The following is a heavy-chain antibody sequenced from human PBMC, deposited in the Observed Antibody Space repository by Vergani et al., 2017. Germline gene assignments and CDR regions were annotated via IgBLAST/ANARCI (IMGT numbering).Heavy chain of an antibody. D-gene: IGHD2-15*01. CDR1: GGSFSGYY. CDR3: ARGGSSRLGYCSGGSCYSGIVDD. Sequence: QVQLQQWGAGLLKPSETLSLTCAVYGGSFSGYYWSWIRQPPGKGLEWIGEINHSGSTNYNPSLKSRVTISVDTSKNQFSLKLSSVTAADTAVYYCARGGSSRLGYCSGGSCYSGIVDDWGQGTLVTVSS. CDR2: INHSGST. J-gene: IGHJ4*02. V-gene: IGHV4-34*01.